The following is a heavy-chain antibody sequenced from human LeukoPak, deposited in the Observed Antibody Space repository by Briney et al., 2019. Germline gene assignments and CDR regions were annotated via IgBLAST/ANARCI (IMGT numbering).Heavy chain of an antibody. Sequence: PGGSLRLSCAASGFTFSDYYMSWIRQAPGKGLEWVSYISSSGSTIYYADSVKGRFTISRDNAKNSLYLQMNSLRAEDTAVYYCARPYYYGSSGYYYDYWGQGTLVTVSS. CDR2: ISSSGSTI. J-gene: IGHJ4*02. D-gene: IGHD3-22*01. CDR1: GFTFSDYY. CDR3: ARPYYYGSSGYYYDY. V-gene: IGHV3-11*04.